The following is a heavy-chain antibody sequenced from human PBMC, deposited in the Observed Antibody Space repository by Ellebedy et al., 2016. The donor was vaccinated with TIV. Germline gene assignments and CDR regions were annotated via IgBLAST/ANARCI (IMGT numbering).Heavy chain of an antibody. CDR1: GGTFSSYA. CDR2: ISAYNGNT. J-gene: IGHJ5*02. V-gene: IGHV1-18*01. CDR3: ARVGWFDP. Sequence: ASVKVSXXASGGTFSSYAISWVRQAPGQGLEWMGWISAYNGNTNYAQKLQGRVTMTTDTSTSTAYMELRSLRSDDTAVYYCARVGWFDPWGQGTLVTVSS.